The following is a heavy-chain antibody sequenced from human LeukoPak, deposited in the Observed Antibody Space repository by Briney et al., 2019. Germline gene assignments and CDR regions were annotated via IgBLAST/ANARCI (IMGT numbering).Heavy chain of an antibody. CDR2: ISYDGSNK. Sequence: GGSLRLSCAASGFTFSSYAMHWVRQAPGKGLEWVAVISYDGSNKYYADSVKGRFTISRDNSKNTLYLQMNSLRAEDTAVYYCARAFVAGVGAAGNAPTKYYRYMDVWGKGTTVTVSS. J-gene: IGHJ6*03. CDR3: ARAFVAGVGAAGNAPTKYYRYMDV. V-gene: IGHV3-30-3*01. D-gene: IGHD6-13*01. CDR1: GFTFSSYA.